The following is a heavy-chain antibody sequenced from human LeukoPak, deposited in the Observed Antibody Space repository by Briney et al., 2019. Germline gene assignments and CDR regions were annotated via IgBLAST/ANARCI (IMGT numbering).Heavy chain of an antibody. J-gene: IGHJ3*02. CDR1: GYRFTSYW. D-gene: IGHD6-19*01. V-gene: IGHV5-51*01. CDR3: ARNMKSAGTHDAFDI. CDR2: IYPGDSDT. Sequence: GESLKISCKGSGYRFTSYWIGWVRQMPGKGLEWMGIIYPGDSDTRYSPSFQGQVTISADKSISTAYLQWSSLKASDIAMYYCARNMKSAGTHDAFDIWGQGTMVTVSS.